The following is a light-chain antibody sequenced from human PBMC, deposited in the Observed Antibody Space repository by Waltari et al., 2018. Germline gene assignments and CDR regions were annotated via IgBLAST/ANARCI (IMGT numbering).Light chain of an antibody. CDR3: MQGLQTPWT. CDR1: QSLLHSNGYNY. J-gene: IGKJ1*01. Sequence: DIVMTQSPLSLPVTPGEPASISCRSSQSLLHSNGYNYLDWYLQKPGQSPQLLIYLGSNRASGVPDRFSGSGSGTDFTLKISRVEAEYVGVYYCMQGLQTPWTFGQGTKVEIK. V-gene: IGKV2-28*01. CDR2: LGS.